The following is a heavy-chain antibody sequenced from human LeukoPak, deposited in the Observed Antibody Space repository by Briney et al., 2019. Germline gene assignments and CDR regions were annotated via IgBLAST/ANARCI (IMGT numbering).Heavy chain of an antibody. CDR2: ISSSSSYT. CDR3: ARVKAGGHETYYYDSSGYYPDAFDI. D-gene: IGHD3-22*01. V-gene: IGHV3-11*06. Sequence: KPGGSLRLSCAASGFTFSDYYMSWIRQAPGMGLEWVSYISSSSSYTNYADSVKGRFTISRDNAKNSLYLQMNSLRAEDTAVYYCARVKAGGHETYYYDSSGYYPDAFDIWGQGTMVTVSS. J-gene: IGHJ3*02. CDR1: GFTFSDYY.